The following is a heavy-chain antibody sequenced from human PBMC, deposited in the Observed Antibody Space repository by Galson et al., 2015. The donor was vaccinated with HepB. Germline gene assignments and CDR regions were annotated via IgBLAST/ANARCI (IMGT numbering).Heavy chain of an antibody. D-gene: IGHD5-18*01. CDR2: INAGNGNT. J-gene: IGHJ3*02. CDR1: GYTFTSYA. Sequence: SVKVSCKASGYTFTSYAMRWVRQAPGQRLERMGWINAGNGNTKYSQKFQGRVTITRDTSASTAYMELSSLRSEDTAVYYCARAPPTGYSYGLNAFDIWGQGTMVTVSS. CDR3: ARAPPTGYSYGLNAFDI. V-gene: IGHV1-3*01.